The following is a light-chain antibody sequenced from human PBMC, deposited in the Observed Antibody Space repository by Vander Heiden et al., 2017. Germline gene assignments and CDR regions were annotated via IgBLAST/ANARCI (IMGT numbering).Light chain of an antibody. J-gene: IGKJ1*01. CDR3: QQYNSFTWT. V-gene: IGKV1-5*03. Sequence: DIQLTQSPSPLSASVGDRVTITCRASQSINTYLAWYQQKPGKAPNLLIYKASILESGVPSRFSGSGSGTEFTLTISSLQPDDFATYYCQQYNSFTWTFGQGTKVEI. CDR2: KAS. CDR1: QSINTY.